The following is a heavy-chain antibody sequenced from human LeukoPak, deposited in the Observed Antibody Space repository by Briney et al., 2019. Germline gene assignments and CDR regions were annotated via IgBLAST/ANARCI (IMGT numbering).Heavy chain of an antibody. CDR1: GFTFSSYA. V-gene: IGHV3-23*01. D-gene: IGHD3-9*01. J-gene: IGHJ6*02. CDR3: AKETYYDILTGYYYYYGMDV. Sequence: GGSLRLSCAASGFTFSSYAMSWVRQAPGKGLEWVSSIISSGAYIYYADSVKGRFTISRDNAKNTLYLQMNSLRAEDTAVYYCAKETYYDILTGYYYYYGMDVWGQGTTVTVSS. CDR2: IISSGAYI.